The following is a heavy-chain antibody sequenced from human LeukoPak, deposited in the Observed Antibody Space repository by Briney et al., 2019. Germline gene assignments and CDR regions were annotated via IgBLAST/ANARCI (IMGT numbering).Heavy chain of an antibody. V-gene: IGHV4-59*11. D-gene: IGHD6-6*01. Sequence: PSETLSRTCTGSGGSISSHYWSWLRPPPGKGLEGIGYIYYSGSTDYNPSLKSRVTITVDTSKNQYTLKRSSVTAATTAVYYCWRDPEYSNTYYYYYYMDVWGKGTTVTVSS. J-gene: IGHJ6*03. CDR1: GGSISSHY. CDR2: IYYSGST. CDR3: WRDPEYSNTYYYYYYMDV.